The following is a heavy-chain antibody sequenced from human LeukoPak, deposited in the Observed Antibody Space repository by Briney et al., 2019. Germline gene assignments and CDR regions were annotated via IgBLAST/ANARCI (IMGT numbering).Heavy chain of an antibody. V-gene: IGHV3-21*01. D-gene: IGHD6-13*01. CDR1: GFIFSNHG. CDR3: ARDLQQQLVLSWFDP. J-gene: IGHJ5*02. Sequence: GGTLRLSCAASGFIFSNHGMNWVRQAPGKGLEWVSSISSSSSYIYYADSVKGRFTISRDNAKNSLYLQMNSLRAEDTAVYYCARDLQQQLVLSWFDPWGQGTLVTVSS. CDR2: ISSSSSYI.